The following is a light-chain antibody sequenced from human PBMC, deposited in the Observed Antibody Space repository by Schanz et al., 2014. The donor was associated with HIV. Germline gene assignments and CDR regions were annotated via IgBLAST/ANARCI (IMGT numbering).Light chain of an antibody. CDR2: EVS. CDR3: CSYAGTTTLI. J-gene: IGLJ2*01. Sequence: QSALTQPRSVSGSPGQSVTISCTGTSSDVGGYNYVSWYQQHPGKAPKLMIYEVSKRPSGVSNRFSGSKSGSTASLTISGLQADDEADYYCCSYAGTTTLIFGGGTKLTVL. CDR1: SSDVGGYNY. V-gene: IGLV2-11*01.